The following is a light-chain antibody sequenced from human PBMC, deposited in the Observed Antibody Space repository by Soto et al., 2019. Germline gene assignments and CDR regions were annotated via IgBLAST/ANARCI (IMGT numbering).Light chain of an antibody. CDR2: AAS. Sequence: DIQMTQSPSSLSASIGDPVTITCRASQSIYRYLNWYQQEPGKAPKLMIYAASSLQSGVPSRFSGSGSGTDCTLTISSLQPEDVTTYYCQQNYNTLITFGQGTRLEIK. CDR3: QQNYNTLIT. J-gene: IGKJ5*01. V-gene: IGKV1-39*01. CDR1: QSIYRY.